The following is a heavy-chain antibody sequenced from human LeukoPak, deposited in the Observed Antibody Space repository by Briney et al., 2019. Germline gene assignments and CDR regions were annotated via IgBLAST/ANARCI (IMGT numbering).Heavy chain of an antibody. CDR2: IRNSDGMT. D-gene: IGHD5-12*01. CDR3: ARDGLYSGYDYDYYYYYMDV. V-gene: IGHV3-23*01. Sequence: PGGSLRLSCDASGFSFNTYTMYWVRQAPGQGLEWVSGIRNSDGMTYYADSVRGRFTISTDNSKNTLYLQMNSLRAEDTAVYYCARDGLYSGYDYDYYYYYMDVWGKGTTVTVSS. CDR1: GFSFNTYT. J-gene: IGHJ6*03.